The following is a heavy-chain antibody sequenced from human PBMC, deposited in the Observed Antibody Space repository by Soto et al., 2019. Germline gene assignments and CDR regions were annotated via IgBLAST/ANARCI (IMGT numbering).Heavy chain of an antibody. J-gene: IGHJ4*02. CDR3: ARDGDYY. V-gene: IGHV3-33*01. CDR1: GYTFTSYG. D-gene: IGHD3-10*01. CDR2: IWYDGSNK. Sequence: SCKASGYTFTSYGMHWVRQAPGKGLEWVAVIWYDGSNKYYADSVKGRFTISRDNSKNTLYLQMNSLRAEDTAMYYCARDGDYYWGQGTLVTVSS.